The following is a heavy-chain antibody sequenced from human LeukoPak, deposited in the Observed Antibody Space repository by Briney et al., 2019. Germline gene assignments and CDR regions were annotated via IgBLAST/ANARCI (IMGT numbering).Heavy chain of an antibody. V-gene: IGHV4-38-2*01. Sequence: PSETLSLTCSVSGYSISSGYYWGWIRQPPGKGLEWIGSIYHSGNTYYNPSLKSRLTISVDTSKNQFSLKLSSVTAADTAVYYCARIAAGVRSVDYWGQGTLVTVSS. CDR1: GYSISSGYY. J-gene: IGHJ4*02. CDR2: IYHSGNT. D-gene: IGHD6-13*01. CDR3: ARIAAGVRSVDY.